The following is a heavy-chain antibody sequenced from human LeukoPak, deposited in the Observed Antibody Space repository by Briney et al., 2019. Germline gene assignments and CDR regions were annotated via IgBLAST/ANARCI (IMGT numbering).Heavy chain of an antibody. CDR1: GGTFSSYA. Sequence: SVKVSCKASGGTFSSYAISWVRQAPGQGLEWMGRIIPILGIANYAQKFQGRVTITADKSTSTAYMELSSLRSEDTAVYYCARVQGSGVRSPYTNWFDPWGQGTLVTVSS. D-gene: IGHD2-15*01. CDR2: IIPILGIA. V-gene: IGHV1-69*04. J-gene: IGHJ5*02. CDR3: ARVQGSGVRSPYTNWFDP.